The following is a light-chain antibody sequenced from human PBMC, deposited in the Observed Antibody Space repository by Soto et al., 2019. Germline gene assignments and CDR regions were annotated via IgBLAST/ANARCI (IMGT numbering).Light chain of an antibody. CDR1: HSIKSW. CDR2: EAS. V-gene: IGKV1-5*03. J-gene: IGKJ1*01. Sequence: DIQXTHLQANLSTSVGDSVFITRRASHSIKSWLAWYQQKQRKPXTXXXYEASSLERRAPPPSGGSGSATEFNLTISSMQPHDCAAYHCHEYDNCASTFGQGSQVEI. CDR3: HEYDNCAST.